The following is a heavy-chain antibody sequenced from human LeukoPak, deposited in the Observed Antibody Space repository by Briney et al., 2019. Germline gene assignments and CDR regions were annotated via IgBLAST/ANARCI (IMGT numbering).Heavy chain of an antibody. CDR3: ARGIPNSYGKDY. D-gene: IGHD3-16*01. CDR2: IKGDGSST. V-gene: IGHV3-74*01. Sequence: GGSLRLSCAASGFTFSSHWMHWVRQAPGKGLVWVSRIKGDGSSTSYADSVKGRLTISRDNAKNTVYLQMNSLRGEDTAVYYCARGIPNSYGKDYWGQGTLVTVSS. CDR1: GFTFSSHW. J-gene: IGHJ4*02.